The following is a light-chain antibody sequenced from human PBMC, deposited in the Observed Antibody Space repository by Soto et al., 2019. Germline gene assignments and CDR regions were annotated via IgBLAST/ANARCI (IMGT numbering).Light chain of an antibody. Sequence: QSALTQPASVSGSPGQSITISCTGTSSDVGGYNYVSWYQQHPGKAPKLVIYEVSDRPSGISNRLSGSKSGNTASLTIYGLQAEDEADYYCSSYTSSTTYVFATGTKLTVL. CDR2: EVS. CDR1: SSDVGGYNY. CDR3: SSYTSSTTYV. J-gene: IGLJ1*01. V-gene: IGLV2-14*01.